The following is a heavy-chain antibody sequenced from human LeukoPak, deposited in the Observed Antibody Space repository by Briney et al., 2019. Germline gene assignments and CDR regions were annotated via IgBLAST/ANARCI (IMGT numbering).Heavy chain of an antibody. V-gene: IGHV4-39*01. D-gene: IGHD6-6*01. CDR1: GGSISSSSYC. CDR2: IYYSGST. Sequence: SETLSLTCTVSGGSISSSSYCWGWIRQPPGKGLEWIGSIYYSGSTYYNPSLKSRVTISVDTSKNQFSLKLSSVTAADTAVYYCAREYSSSSWDDYWGQGTLVTVSS. J-gene: IGHJ4*02. CDR3: AREYSSSSWDDY.